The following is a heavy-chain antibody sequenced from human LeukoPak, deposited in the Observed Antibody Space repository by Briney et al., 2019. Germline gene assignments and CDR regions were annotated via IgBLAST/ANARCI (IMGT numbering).Heavy chain of an antibody. J-gene: IGHJ4*02. Sequence: SETLSLTCAVYGGSFSGYYWSWIRQPPGKGLEWIGEINHSGSTNYNPSLKSRVTISVDTSKNQFSLKLSSVTAADTAVYYCARGRGYCSGGSCPRHFGYWGQGTLVTVSS. D-gene: IGHD2-15*01. CDR1: GGSFSGYY. CDR2: INHSGST. V-gene: IGHV4-34*01. CDR3: ARGRGYCSGGSCPRHFGY.